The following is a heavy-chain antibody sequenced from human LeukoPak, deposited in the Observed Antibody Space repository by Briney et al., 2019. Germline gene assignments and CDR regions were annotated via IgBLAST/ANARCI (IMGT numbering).Heavy chain of an antibody. CDR2: FSASSTIT. Sequence: GGSLRLSCAASGFDFSSYGMSWVRQSPGKGLEWVSTFSASSTITYYADSVKGRFTISRDNFKNTLYLQMHSLRDEDTAVYYCAKGDSYYDLLTCFDLWGPGTLVTVSS. J-gene: IGHJ4*02. CDR3: AKGDSYYDLLTCFDL. V-gene: IGHV3-23*01. CDR1: GFDFSSYG. D-gene: IGHD3-9*01.